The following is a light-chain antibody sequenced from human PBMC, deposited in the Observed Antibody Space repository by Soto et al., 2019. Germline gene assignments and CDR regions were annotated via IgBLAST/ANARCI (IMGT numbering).Light chain of an antibody. CDR3: QQSFSLPRT. CDR2: ATS. J-gene: IGKJ3*01. Sequence: DIQMTQSPSSVSASVGDSVTITCRPSQNIKSYLNWYQQKPGEAPKFLIYATSTLQSGVPSRFRGSGSGTEFALTISSLQPEDVATYYCQQSFSLPRTFGPGTKVGI. V-gene: IGKV1-39*01. CDR1: QNIKSY.